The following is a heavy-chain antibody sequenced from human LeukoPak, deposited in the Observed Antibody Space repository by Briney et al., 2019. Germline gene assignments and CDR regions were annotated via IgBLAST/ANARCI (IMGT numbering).Heavy chain of an antibody. J-gene: IGHJ4*02. Sequence: PGESLRLSCAASGFTFSGSGMHWVRQAPGKGLEWVAFIRYHGSDKFYADSVKGRFTISRDNSKNTLYLQMNSLRPEDTSVYYRARSPTSWYFDYWGQGTLVTVSS. V-gene: IGHV3-30*02. CDR2: IRYHGSDK. D-gene: IGHD2-2*01. CDR1: GFTFSGSG. CDR3: ARSPTSWYFDY.